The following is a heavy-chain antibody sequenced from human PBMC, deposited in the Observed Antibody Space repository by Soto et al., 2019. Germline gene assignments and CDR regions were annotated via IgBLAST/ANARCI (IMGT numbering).Heavy chain of an antibody. CDR1: GFTLSMSA. J-gene: IGHJ3*01. CDR2: ISDSGDRT. CDR3: AKDIGIIVNAGDAFDV. V-gene: IGHV3-23*01. Sequence: TGGSLRLSCASSGFTLSMSAVNWVRQAPGKGLEWVSYISDSGDRTYYADSVKGRFTISRDRSKNTVSLQMDSLRAEDTAVYYCAKDIGIIVNAGDAFDVWGQGTKVTVSS. D-gene: IGHD3-16*02.